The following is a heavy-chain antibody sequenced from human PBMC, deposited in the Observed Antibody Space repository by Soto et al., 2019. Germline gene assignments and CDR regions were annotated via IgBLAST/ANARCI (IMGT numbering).Heavy chain of an antibody. D-gene: IGHD2-2*01. V-gene: IGHV1-3*01. CDR1: GYTFPNYA. CDR2: INAGNGDT. J-gene: IGHJ4*02. CDR3: ARGYCSTTSCQYYPDY. Sequence: ASVKVSCKASGYTFPNYAIHWVRQAPGQRLEWMGWINAGNGDTLYSHKFQGRVTITSGTSASTAYMELSSLRSEDTAVYYCARGYCSTTSCQYYPDYWGQGTLVTVSS.